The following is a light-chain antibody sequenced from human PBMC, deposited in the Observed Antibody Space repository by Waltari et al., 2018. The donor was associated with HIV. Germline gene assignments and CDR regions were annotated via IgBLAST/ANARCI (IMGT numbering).Light chain of an antibody. CDR1: SSDFDLHNF. J-gene: IGLJ2*01. CDR3: TTYTATDSLL. V-gene: IGLV2-14*01. Sequence: SALTQPASVSGSPGQSVTISCTGTSSDFDLHNFLPWYQQHPGRPPQLIIFGVNYRPSGMSSRFSASKSGDTASLTISGLQSGDEADYYCTTYTATDSLLIGSGTKLTVL. CDR2: GVN.